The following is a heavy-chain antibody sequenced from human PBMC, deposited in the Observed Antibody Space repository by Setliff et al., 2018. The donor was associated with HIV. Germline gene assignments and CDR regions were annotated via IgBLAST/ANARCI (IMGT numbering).Heavy chain of an antibody. CDR3: ARDQGLTVTHSDDAFDI. J-gene: IGHJ3*02. CDR2: IYTNGGT. V-gene: IGHV4-61*02. CDR1: GYSISSGYY. Sequence: SETLSLTCTVSGYSISSGYYWTWIRQPAGKGLEWIGRIYTNGGTKYTPSLQSRVTISVDTSKNQFSLILSSVTAAATAVYYRARDQGLTVTHSDDAFDIWGQGTMVTVSS. D-gene: IGHD4-17*01.